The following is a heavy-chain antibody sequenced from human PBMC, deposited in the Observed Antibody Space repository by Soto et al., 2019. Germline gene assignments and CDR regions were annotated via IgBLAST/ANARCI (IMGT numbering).Heavy chain of an antibody. CDR1: GGSISSGGYY. CDR3: ARVTWRSYYYMDV. D-gene: IGHD1-1*01. J-gene: IGHJ6*03. V-gene: IGHV4-31*03. CDR2: IYYSGST. Sequence: SETLSLTCTVSGGSISSGGYYWSWIRQHPGKGLEWIGYIYYSGSTYYNPSLKSRVTISVDTSKNQFSLKLSSETAADTAADYCARVTWRSYYYMDVWGKGTTVTVSS.